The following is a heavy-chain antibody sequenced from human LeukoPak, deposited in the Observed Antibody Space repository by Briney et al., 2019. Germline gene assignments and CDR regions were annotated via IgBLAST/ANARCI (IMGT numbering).Heavy chain of an antibody. CDR1: GGTFSSYT. D-gene: IGHD3-22*01. J-gene: IGHJ4*02. CDR3: ARAYPYYYDSSGAPDKQRFDY. Sequence: SVKVSCKASGGTFSSYTISWVRQAPGQGLEWMGRIIPILGIANYAQKFQGRVTITADKSTSTAYMELSSLRSEDTAVYYCARAYPYYYDSSGAPDKQRFDYWGQGTLVTVSS. CDR2: IIPILGIA. V-gene: IGHV1-69*02.